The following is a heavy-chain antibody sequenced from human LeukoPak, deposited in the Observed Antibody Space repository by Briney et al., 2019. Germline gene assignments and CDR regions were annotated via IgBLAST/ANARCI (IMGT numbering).Heavy chain of an antibody. CDR3: AKGYYYGSGSYSYYYYGMDV. Sequence: GGSLRLSCAASGFTFSNYAMNWVRQAPGKGLEWVSTIRGSGGNTYYADSVKGRFTISRDNSKNTLYLQMNSLRAEDTAVYYCAKGYYYGSGSYSYYYYGMDVWGQGTTVTVSS. CDR2: IRGSGGNT. V-gene: IGHV3-23*01. J-gene: IGHJ6*02. CDR1: GFTFSNYA. D-gene: IGHD3-10*01.